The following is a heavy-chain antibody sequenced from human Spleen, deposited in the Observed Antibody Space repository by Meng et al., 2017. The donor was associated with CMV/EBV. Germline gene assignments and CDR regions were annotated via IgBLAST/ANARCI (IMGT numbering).Heavy chain of an antibody. CDR1: GFTFSSYA. Sequence: GESLKISCAASGFTFSSYAMSWVRQAPGKGLEWVSSISTSSTFIYYADSVKGRFTISRDNAKNSLYLQMNSLRAGDTALYYCASVDGTAWGQGTLVTVSS. V-gene: IGHV3-21*01. D-gene: IGHD1-1*01. J-gene: IGHJ5*02. CDR2: ISTSSTFI. CDR3: ASVDGTA.